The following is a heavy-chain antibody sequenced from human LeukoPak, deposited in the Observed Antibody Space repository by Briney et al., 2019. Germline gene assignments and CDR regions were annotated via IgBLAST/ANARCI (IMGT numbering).Heavy chain of an antibody. CDR2: IRYDGSNK. CDR3: ARDTDMAAADYYFDY. V-gene: IGHV3-30*02. D-gene: IGHD6-13*01. CDR1: GSTFSSYG. J-gene: IGHJ4*02. Sequence: PGGSLRLSCAASGSTFSSYGMHWVRQAPGKGLEWVAFIRYDGSNKYYADSVKGRFTISRDNSKNTLYVQMNSMRGEDTAVYYCARDTDMAAADYYFDYWGQGTLVTVSS.